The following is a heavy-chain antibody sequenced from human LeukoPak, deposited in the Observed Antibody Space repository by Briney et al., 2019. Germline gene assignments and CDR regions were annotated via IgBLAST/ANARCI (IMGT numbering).Heavy chain of an antibody. D-gene: IGHD3-10*01. V-gene: IGHV4-4*02. Sequence: SSETLSLTCAVSGGSISSSNWWGWVRQPPGKGLEWIGEIYHSGSTNYNPSLKSRVTISVDKSKNQFSLKVRYVTAADTAVYYCGREMFRGVIGYWGQGTLVTVSS. CDR1: GGSISSSNW. CDR3: GREMFRGVIGY. J-gene: IGHJ4*02. CDR2: IYHSGST.